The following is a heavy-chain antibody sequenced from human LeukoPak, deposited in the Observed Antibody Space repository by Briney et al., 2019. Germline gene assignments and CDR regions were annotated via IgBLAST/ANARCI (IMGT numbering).Heavy chain of an antibody. CDR1: GFTFSTYG. D-gene: IGHD3-10*01. CDR3: ARNKSYYGSGSKASYYYMDV. J-gene: IGHJ6*03. V-gene: IGHV3-48*01. Sequence: GGSLRLSCAASGFTFSTYGMHWVRQAPGKGLEWVSYISSSSSTIYYADSVKGRFTISRDNAKNSLYLQMNSLRAEDTAVYYCARNKSYYGSGSKASYYYMDVGGKGPTVTVSS. CDR2: ISSSSSTI.